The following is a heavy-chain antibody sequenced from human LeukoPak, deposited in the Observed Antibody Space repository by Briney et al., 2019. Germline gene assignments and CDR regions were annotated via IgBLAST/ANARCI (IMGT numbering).Heavy chain of an antibody. V-gene: IGHV4-39*01. CDR1: GGSINSSSYS. CDR2: IYHSGNT. CDR3: ARPYKNWGFVY. D-gene: IGHD7-27*01. J-gene: IGHJ4*02. Sequence: PSETLSLTCTVSGGSINSSSYSWGWIRQPPGKGLEWIGSIYHSGNTYYNPSLKSRVTISVDTSKNQLSLKLKSVTAADTAVYYCARPYKNWGFVYWGQGILVTVSS.